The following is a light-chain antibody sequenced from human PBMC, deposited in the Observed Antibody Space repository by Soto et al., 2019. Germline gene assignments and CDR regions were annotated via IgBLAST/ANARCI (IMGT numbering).Light chain of an antibody. CDR1: QSISSW. V-gene: IGKV1-5*01. J-gene: IGKJ1*01. CDR3: QQYNYYWT. Sequence: DIQMTQSPSTLSASVGDRVTITCRASQSISSWLAWYQQKPGKAPKVLIYDASSLESGVPSRFSGSGSGTEFYLTISSLQPDDFATYYCQQYNYYWTFGQGTKVDIK. CDR2: DAS.